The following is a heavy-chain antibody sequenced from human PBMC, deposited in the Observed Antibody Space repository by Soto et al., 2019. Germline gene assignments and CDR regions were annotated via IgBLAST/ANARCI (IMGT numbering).Heavy chain of an antibody. J-gene: IGHJ5*02. Sequence: EVQLVESGGGLVKPGGSLRLSCAASGFTFSSYSMNWVRQAPGKGLEWVSSISSSSSYIYYADSVKGRFTISRDNAKNSRYREMNSLRADDTGVYYCASSVRVVDAGKRFDPWCRGTLVIVS. CDR1: GFTFSSYS. D-gene: IGHD2-15*01. CDR2: ISSSSSYI. V-gene: IGHV3-21*01. CDR3: ASSVRVVDAGKRFDP.